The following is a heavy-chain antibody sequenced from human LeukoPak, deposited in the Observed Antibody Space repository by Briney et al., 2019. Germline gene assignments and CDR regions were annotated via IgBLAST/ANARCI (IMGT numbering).Heavy chain of an antibody. CDR1: GYTFTSYD. CDR3: ARARVGYGSGRLYLGC. J-gene: IGHJ4*02. D-gene: IGHD3-10*01. V-gene: IGHV1-8*01. Sequence: ASVKVSCKASGYTFTSYDINWVRQATGQGLEWMGWMNPNSGNTGYAQKFQGRVTMTRNTSISTAYMELSSLRSEDTAVYYCARARVGYGSGRLYLGCWGQGTLVTVSS. CDR2: MNPNSGNT.